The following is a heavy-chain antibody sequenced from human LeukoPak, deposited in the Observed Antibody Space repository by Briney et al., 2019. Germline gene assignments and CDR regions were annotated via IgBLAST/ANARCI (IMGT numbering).Heavy chain of an antibody. CDR3: AKRNYYGDLPIFDF. J-gene: IGHJ4*02. CDR1: GYSFTDYY. CDR2: TNPNTGDT. Sequence: ASVKVSCEASGYSFTDYYIHWVRQAPGQGLEWMGWTNPNTGDTRYSQRFQGRVTMTCDTSMTTAYMDLSSLTPDDTAIYYCAKRNYYGDLPIFDFWGQGTLVTVSS. V-gene: IGHV1-2*02. D-gene: IGHD3-10*01.